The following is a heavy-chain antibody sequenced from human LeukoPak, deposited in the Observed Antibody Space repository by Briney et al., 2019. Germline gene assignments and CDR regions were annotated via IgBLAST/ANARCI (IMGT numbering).Heavy chain of an antibody. Sequence: SETLSLTCTVSGGSLSSYYWSWIRQPPGKGPEWIGEIYHSGSTNYNPSLKSRVTISVDKSKNQFSLKLSSVTAADTAVYYCARAGSGYDYWGQGTLVTVSS. J-gene: IGHJ4*02. CDR1: GGSLSSYY. V-gene: IGHV4-59*12. D-gene: IGHD3-3*01. CDR2: IYHSGST. CDR3: ARAGSGYDY.